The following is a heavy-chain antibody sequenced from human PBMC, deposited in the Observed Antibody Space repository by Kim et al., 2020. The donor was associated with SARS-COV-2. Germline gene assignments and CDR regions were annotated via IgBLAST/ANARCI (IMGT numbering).Heavy chain of an antibody. D-gene: IGHD3-16*01. CDR3: VRDLMGGAFGM. J-gene: IGHJ3*02. V-gene: IGHV3-48*02. CDR2: ITKSSTTI. Sequence: GGSLRLSCATSGFTFSAYDMNWVRQAPGKGLEWLSFITKSSTTIYYADSVEGRFTISRDNAKNSLFLQMNSLRDEDTALFYCVRDLMGGAFGMWGQGTVV. CDR1: GFTFSAYD.